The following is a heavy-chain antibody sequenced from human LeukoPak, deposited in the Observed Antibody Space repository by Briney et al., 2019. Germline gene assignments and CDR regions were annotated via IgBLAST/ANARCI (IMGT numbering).Heavy chain of an antibody. J-gene: IGHJ5*02. CDR2: ISPNSGGT. D-gene: IGHD2-8*01. Sequence: ASVKVSCKASGYTFTGYYIHWVRQAPGQGLEWMGWISPNSGGTNYAQKFQGRVTMTRDTSISTAYMELSSLRYDDTAVYYCCLGGVLMLYGVNTWLDPWGQGTLVTVS. V-gene: IGHV1-2*02. CDR1: GYTFTGYY. CDR3: CLGGVLMLYGVNTWLDP.